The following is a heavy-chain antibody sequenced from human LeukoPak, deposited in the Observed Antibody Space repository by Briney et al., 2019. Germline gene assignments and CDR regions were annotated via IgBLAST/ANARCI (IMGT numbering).Heavy chain of an antibody. CDR2: IIPMLGIA. J-gene: IGHJ4*02. Sequence: ASVKLSCKASGGTLSSYAISWVRQAPGQGLEWMGRIIPMLGIANYAQKFQGRVTITAYKSTSTAYMERSSLRSEDTDVYYCASLPSAVDNYWGQGTLVTVSS. V-gene: IGHV1-69*04. CDR1: GGTLSSYA. CDR3: ASLPSAVDNY. D-gene: IGHD6-19*01.